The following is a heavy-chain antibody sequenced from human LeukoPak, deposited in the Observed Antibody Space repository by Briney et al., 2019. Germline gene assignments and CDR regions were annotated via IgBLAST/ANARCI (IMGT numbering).Heavy chain of an antibody. CDR2: IYYSGST. V-gene: IGHV4-39*07. D-gene: IGHD3-3*01. CDR1: GGSISSSSYY. CDR3: ARSRGFRIFGVIPRGGWFDP. Sequence: SETLSLTCTVSGGSISSSSYYWGWIRQPPGKGLEWIGSIYYSGSTYYNPSLKSRVTISVDTSKNQFSLKLSSVTAADTAVYYCARSRGFRIFGVIPRGGWFDPWGQGTLVTVSS. J-gene: IGHJ5*02.